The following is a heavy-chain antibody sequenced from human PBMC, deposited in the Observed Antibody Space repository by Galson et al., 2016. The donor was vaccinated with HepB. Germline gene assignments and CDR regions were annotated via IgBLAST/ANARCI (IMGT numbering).Heavy chain of an antibody. Sequence: SLRLSCAASGFTVSSKYMSWVRQAPGKGLEWVSVIHTGGSTYYADSVKGRFTISRENSKNTLYLQMNSLRAEDTAVYYCALGTGIGWYGADWGQGTLVTVSS. CDR1: GFTVSSKY. V-gene: IGHV3-53*01. CDR3: ALGTGIGWYGAD. J-gene: IGHJ4*02. CDR2: IHTGGST. D-gene: IGHD6-19*01.